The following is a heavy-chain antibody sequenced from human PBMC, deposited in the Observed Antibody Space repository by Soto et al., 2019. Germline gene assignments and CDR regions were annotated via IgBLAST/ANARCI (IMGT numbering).Heavy chain of an antibody. J-gene: IGHJ5*02. CDR1: GGSISSGDYY. D-gene: IGHD2-21*02. CDR2: IYYSGST. CDR3: ARAMVVTQNWFDP. Sequence: QVQLQESGPGLVKPSQTLSLTCTVSGGSISSGDYYWSWIRHPPGKALEWIGYIYYSGSTYYNPSLKSRVTIAVDTSKNQFSLKLSSVTAADTAVYYCARAMVVTQNWFDPWGQGTLVTGSS. V-gene: IGHV4-30-4*01.